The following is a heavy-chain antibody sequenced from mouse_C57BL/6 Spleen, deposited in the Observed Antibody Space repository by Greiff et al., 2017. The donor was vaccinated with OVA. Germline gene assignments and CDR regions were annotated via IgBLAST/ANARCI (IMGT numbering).Heavy chain of an antibody. CDR3: ARDRYYGSSYWYFDV. CDR1: GYSITSGYD. Sequence: EVMLVESGPGMVKPSQSLSLTCTVTGYSITSGYDWHWIRHFPGNKLEWMGYISYSGSTNYNPSLKSRISITHDTSKNHFFLKLNSVTTEDTATYYCARDRYYGSSYWYFDVWGTGTTVTVSS. D-gene: IGHD1-1*01. CDR2: ISYSGST. V-gene: IGHV3-1*01. J-gene: IGHJ1*03.